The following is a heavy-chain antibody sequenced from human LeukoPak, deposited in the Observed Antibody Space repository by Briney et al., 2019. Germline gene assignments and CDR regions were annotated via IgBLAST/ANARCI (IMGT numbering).Heavy chain of an antibody. D-gene: IGHD3-22*01. J-gene: IGHJ4*02. Sequence: GGSLRLSCAASGFTFSNYAMTWVRQAPGKGLEWVSAVTSSGSTYYADSVKGRFTISRDNSKNTLHLQVSSLRAEDTAVYYCARVRYDSTASYFDYWGQGTLVTVSS. V-gene: IGHV3-23*01. CDR2: VTSSGST. CDR3: ARVRYDSTASYFDY. CDR1: GFTFSNYA.